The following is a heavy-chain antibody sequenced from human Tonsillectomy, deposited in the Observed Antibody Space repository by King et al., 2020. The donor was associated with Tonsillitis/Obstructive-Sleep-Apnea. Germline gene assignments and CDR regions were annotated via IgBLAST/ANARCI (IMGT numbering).Heavy chain of an antibody. Sequence: MQLQESGPGLVKPSETLSLTCTVSGGSISPYQWSWIRQPPGQGLEWIAYIYYSGTTDYNPSLKSRLTISVDTSKTQFSLKLTSVTAADTAVYYCARVRIAAAGLDYWGQGALVTVSS. V-gene: IGHV4-59*01. J-gene: IGHJ4*02. CDR1: GGSISPYQ. CDR2: IYYSGTT. D-gene: IGHD6-13*01. CDR3: ARVRIAAAGLDY.